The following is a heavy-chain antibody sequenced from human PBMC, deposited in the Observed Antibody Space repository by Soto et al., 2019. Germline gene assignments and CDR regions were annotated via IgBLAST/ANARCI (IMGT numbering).Heavy chain of an antibody. V-gene: IGHV3-23*01. CDR3: ARDQLYYNDISGRPLNAFDV. J-gene: IGHJ3*01. Sequence: GGSLRLSCAASGFTFSSYAMSWVRLAPGRGLEWVSAISGSGDSTYYADSVKGRFTISRDNARNTVSLQMSSLRAEDTAVYYCARDQLYYNDISGRPLNAFDVWGQGTMVTVSS. D-gene: IGHD3-22*01. CDR1: GFTFSSYA. CDR2: ISGSGDST.